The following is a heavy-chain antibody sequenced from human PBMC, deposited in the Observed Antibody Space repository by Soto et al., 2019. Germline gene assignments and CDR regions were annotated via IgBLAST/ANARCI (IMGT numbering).Heavy chain of an antibody. D-gene: IGHD3-22*01. CDR3: ARAPFYDSSGSIPDFDY. CDR2: IYYSGST. Sequence: SSETLSLTCTVSGGSISSSCSYWGWTRQPTGKGLEWIGYIYYSGSTYYNPSLKSRVTISVDTSKNQFSLKLSSVTAADTAVYCCARAPFYDSSGSIPDFDYWGQGTLVNGSS. J-gene: IGHJ4*02. CDR1: GGSISSSCSY. V-gene: IGHV4-30-4*01.